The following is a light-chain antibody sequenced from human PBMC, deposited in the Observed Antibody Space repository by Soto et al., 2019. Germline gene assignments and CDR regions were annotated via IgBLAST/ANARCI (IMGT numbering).Light chain of an antibody. CDR3: QHRSNWLGT. CDR2: DAS. J-gene: IGKJ3*01. V-gene: IGKV3-11*01. Sequence: EIVLTQSPATLSLSPGERATLSCRASQSVGAFLAWYQQRSGQTPRLLIYDASARAPGIPARFSGSGSRTDFTLTISSLEPEDFAVYFCQHRSNWLGTFGPGTKVDI. CDR1: QSVGAF.